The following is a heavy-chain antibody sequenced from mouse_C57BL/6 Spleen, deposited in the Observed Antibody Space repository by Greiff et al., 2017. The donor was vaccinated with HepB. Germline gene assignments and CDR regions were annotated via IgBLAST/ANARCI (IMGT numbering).Heavy chain of an antibody. D-gene: IGHD4-1*01. V-gene: IGHV1-64*01. Sequence: VQLQQPGAELVKPGASVKLSCKASGYTFTSYWMHWVKQRPGKGLEWIGIIHPNSGSTKYNEKFKSKATLTVDKSSSTAYMQLSSLTSEDSAVYYCARSPNWDDFDYWGQGTTLTVSS. J-gene: IGHJ2*01. CDR1: GYTFTSYW. CDR2: IHPNSGST. CDR3: ARSPNWDDFDY.